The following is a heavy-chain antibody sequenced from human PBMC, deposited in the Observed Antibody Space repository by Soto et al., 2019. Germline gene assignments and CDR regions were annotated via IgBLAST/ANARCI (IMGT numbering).Heavy chain of an antibody. CDR2: IDSKIDADKT. D-gene: IGHD2-21*02. V-gene: IGHV3-15*04. CDR3: VTRFTAVATARFDC. Sequence: PGGSLRLSCTASGFTFSKAYMNWVRQAPGQGLEWVGQIDSKIDADKTDLAAPVKGRFTLSRDDSKNTVYLQMNGLEIEDTAMYYCVTRFTAVATARFDCWGQGTLVTVSS. CDR1: GFTFSKAY. J-gene: IGHJ4*02.